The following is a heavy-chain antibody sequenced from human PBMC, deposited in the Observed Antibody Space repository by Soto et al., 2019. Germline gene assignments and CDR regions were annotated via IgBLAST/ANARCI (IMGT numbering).Heavy chain of an antibody. CDR2: IIPIFGTA. Sequence: ASVKVSCKASGGTFSSYAISWVRQAPGQGLEWMGGIIPIFGTANYAQKSQGRVTITADESTSTAYMELSSLRSEDTAVYYCARSQRILPGYCSGGSCHRAYGMDVWGQGTTVTVSS. V-gene: IGHV1-69*13. D-gene: IGHD2-15*01. CDR1: GGTFSSYA. J-gene: IGHJ6*02. CDR3: ARSQRILPGYCSGGSCHRAYGMDV.